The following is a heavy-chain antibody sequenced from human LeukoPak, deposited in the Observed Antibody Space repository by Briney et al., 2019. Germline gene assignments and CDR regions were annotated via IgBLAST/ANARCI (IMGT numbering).Heavy chain of an antibody. D-gene: IGHD2-2*01. CDR3: ARADCSSTSCYDLDY. V-gene: IGHV1-18*01. CDR2: ISAYNGNT. Sequence: SVKVSCKASGYTFTSYGIGWVRQAPGQGLEWMGWISAYNGNTNYAQKPQGRVTMTTDTSTSTAYMKLRSLRSDDTAVYYCARADCSSTSCYDLDYWGQGTLVTVSS. CDR1: GYTFTSYG. J-gene: IGHJ4*02.